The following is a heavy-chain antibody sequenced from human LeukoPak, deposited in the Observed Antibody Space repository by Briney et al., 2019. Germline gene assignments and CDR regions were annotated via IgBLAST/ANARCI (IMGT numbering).Heavy chain of an antibody. Sequence: SGGSLRLSCAASGFTFSSYAMSWVRQAPGKGLEWVSAISGSGGSTYYADSVKGRFTISRDNSKNTLYLQMNSLRAEDTAVYYCAKDRRSPLKYSGGWLDYWGQGTLVTVSS. V-gene: IGHV3-23*01. CDR1: GFTFSSYA. J-gene: IGHJ4*02. D-gene: IGHD6-19*01. CDR2: ISGSGGST. CDR3: AKDRRSPLKYSGGWLDY.